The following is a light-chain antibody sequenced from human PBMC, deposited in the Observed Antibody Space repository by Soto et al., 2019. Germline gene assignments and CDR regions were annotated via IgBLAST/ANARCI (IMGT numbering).Light chain of an antibody. V-gene: IGKV3-20*01. J-gene: IGKJ1*01. CDR3: QQYQNLWT. Sequence: IVLTQSPGTLSLSPGDRATLSCRASHSVSSSYLAWYQQKPGQAPRLLIYGASDRATAIPDRFSGSGSGTAFTLTISGLQSEDFALYYCQQYQNLWTFGQGTKVDIK. CDR2: GAS. CDR1: HSVSSSY.